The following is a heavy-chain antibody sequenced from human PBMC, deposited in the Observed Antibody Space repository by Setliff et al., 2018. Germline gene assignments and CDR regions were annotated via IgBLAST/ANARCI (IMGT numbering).Heavy chain of an antibody. CDR2: IYSSGST. CDR3: ARESRYYYDNLGTLDY. D-gene: IGHD3-22*01. Sequence: SETLSLTCTVSGGSISSGDYYWSWIRQPPGKGLEWIGYIYSSGSTYYNPSLKSRVSLSVDTSKNQFSLKLSSVTAADTAVYYCARESRYYYDNLGTLDYWGQGTLVTVSS. J-gene: IGHJ4*02. CDR1: GGSISSGDYY. V-gene: IGHV4-30-4*08.